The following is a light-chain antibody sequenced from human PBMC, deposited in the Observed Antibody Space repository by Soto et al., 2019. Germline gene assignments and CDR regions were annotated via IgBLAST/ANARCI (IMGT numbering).Light chain of an antibody. CDR2: GAS. V-gene: IGKV3-20*01. Sequence: IVLTQSPETLALSAGERCTLSCVASQIVSTNNLAWYQQRPGQAPRLLIYGASRRATGIPDRFSGSGSGTDSTLTISRLETEDLAVYYCQQYDNSVWTFGPGTQVEIK. CDR1: QIVSTNN. J-gene: IGKJ1*01. CDR3: QQYDNSVWT.